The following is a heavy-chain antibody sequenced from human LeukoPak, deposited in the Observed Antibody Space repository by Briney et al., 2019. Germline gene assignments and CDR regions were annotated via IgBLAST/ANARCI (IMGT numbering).Heavy chain of an antibody. J-gene: IGHJ4*02. V-gene: IGHV3-20*04. CDR1: GFTFDDYG. CDR2: INWNSGST. Sequence: GGSLRLSCAASGFTFDDYGMSWVRQAPRKRLEWVSRINWNSGSTGYADSVKSRVTISTENAKNSPYLQMNSLRAEDTALYYCARETGDFDYWGQGTLVTVSS. CDR3: ARETGDFDY. D-gene: IGHD7-27*01.